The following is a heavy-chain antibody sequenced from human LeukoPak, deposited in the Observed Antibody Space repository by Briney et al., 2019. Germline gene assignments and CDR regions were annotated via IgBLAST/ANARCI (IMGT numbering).Heavy chain of an antibody. CDR1: GGSINSGGSF. J-gene: IGHJ3*02. V-gene: IGHV4-39*02. CDR2: ISYSGST. D-gene: IGHD4-11*01. CDR3: ARRTVRQNAFDI. Sequence: KSSETLSLTCTVSGGSINSGGSFWGWIRQPPGKGLEWIGSISYSGSTYYNPSLKSRVTMPVDTSKKHFSLRLSSVTAVDTAVYYCARRTVRQNAFDIWGQGTMVTVSS.